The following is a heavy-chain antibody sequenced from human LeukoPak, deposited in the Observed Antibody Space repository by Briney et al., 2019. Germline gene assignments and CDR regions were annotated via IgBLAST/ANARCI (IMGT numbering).Heavy chain of an antibody. CDR2: INHSGST. V-gene: IGHV4-34*01. D-gene: IGHD2-2*01. CDR1: GGSFSGYY. CDR3: ARYIVVVPAAKPSYYYGMDV. J-gene: IGHJ6*04. Sequence: PSETLSLTCAVYGGSFSGYYWSWIRQPPGKALEWIGEINHSGSTNYNPSLKSRVTISVGTSKNQFSLKLSSVTAADTAVYYCARYIVVVPAAKPSYYYGMDVWGKGTTVTVSS.